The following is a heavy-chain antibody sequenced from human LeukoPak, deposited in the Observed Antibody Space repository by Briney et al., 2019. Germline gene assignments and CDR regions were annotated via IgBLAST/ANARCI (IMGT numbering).Heavy chain of an antibody. CDR1: GFTFSSYA. CDR3: AKGGGGALYPHYGDYY. J-gene: IGHJ4*02. CDR2: ISGKGGSS. D-gene: IGHD4-17*01. Sequence: PGGSLRLSCAASGFTFSSYAMGWVRQAPGKGLEWVSAISGKGGSSYYADSVKGRFTISRDNSKNTLYLQMNSLRAEDTAVYYCAKGGGGALYPHYGDYYWGQGTLVTVSS. V-gene: IGHV3-23*01.